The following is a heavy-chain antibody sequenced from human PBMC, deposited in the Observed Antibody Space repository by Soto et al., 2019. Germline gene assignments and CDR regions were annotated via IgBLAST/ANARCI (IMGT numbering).Heavy chain of an antibody. CDR3: ARGTTEVTAGSY. J-gene: IGHJ4*02. Sequence: GGSLRLSCATSGVAGSSSYMSWVRQAPGKGLEWVSVICTGGTTYYADSVKGRFTISRDNSKNTLYLQMSSLRAEDTGVYYCARGTTEVTAGSYWGQGTLVTVSS. D-gene: IGHD4-17*01. CDR2: ICTGGTT. CDR1: GVAGSSSY. V-gene: IGHV3-53*01.